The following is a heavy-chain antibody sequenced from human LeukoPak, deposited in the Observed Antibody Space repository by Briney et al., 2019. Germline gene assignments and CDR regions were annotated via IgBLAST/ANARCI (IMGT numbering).Heavy chain of an antibody. V-gene: IGHV3-23*01. Sequence: GGTLRLSCAASGFTFSSYGMSWVRQAPGKGLEWVSAISGSGGSTYYADSVKGRFTISRDNAKNSLYLQMNSLRAEDTAVYYCARYCSSTSCWPDYYYMDVWGKGTTVTISS. CDR1: GFTFSSYG. J-gene: IGHJ6*03. CDR3: ARYCSSTSCWPDYYYMDV. D-gene: IGHD2-2*01. CDR2: ISGSGGST.